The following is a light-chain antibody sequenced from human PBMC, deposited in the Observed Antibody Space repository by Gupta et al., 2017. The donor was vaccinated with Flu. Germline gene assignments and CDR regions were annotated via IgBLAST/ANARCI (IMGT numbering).Light chain of an antibody. J-gene: IGLJ3*02. CDR1: SSDVGGYKY. CDR3: TSDTSRSTLRV. Sequence: QSALTQPASVSGSPGQSITISCTGTSSDVGGYKYVSWYQQHPGNAPHLMFYDLSRRSAGVSNRSAASTLGTTASLTIALLQAEEAAYYYWTSDTSRSTLRVFGGGTKLTVL. CDR2: DLS. V-gene: IGLV2-14*01.